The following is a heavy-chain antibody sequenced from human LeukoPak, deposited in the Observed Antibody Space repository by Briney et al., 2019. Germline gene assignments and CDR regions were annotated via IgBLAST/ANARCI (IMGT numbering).Heavy chain of an antibody. CDR1: GFSLSTSGMC. CDR3: ARITPAGRQLDY. CDR2: IDWDDDK. J-gene: IGHJ4*02. V-gene: IGHV2-70*11. Sequence: SGPTLVNPTQTLTLTCTFSGFSLSTSGMCVSWIRQPPGKALEWLARIDWDDDKYYSTSLKTRLTISKDTSKNQVVLTMANMDHVDTATYYCARITPAGRQLDYWGQGTLVTVSS. D-gene: IGHD6-13*01.